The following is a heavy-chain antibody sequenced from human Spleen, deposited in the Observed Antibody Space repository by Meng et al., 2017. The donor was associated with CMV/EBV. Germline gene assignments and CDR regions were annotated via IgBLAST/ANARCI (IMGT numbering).Heavy chain of an antibody. CDR2: INPNSGAT. D-gene: IGHD2-2*01. CDR1: GFTFTDYY. Sequence: ASVKVSCKASGFTFTDYYMHWVRQAPGQGLEWMGWINPNSGATKYAQKFQGRVTMTRDTSISTAYMEVNSLRSDDTAVYYCARANRYCSSTSCYESYYYYGMDVWGQGTTVTVSS. CDR3: ARANRYCSSTSCYESYYYYGMDV. J-gene: IGHJ6*02. V-gene: IGHV1-2*02.